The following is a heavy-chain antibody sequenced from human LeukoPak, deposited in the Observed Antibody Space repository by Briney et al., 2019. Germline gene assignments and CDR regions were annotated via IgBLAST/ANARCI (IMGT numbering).Heavy chain of an antibody. CDR2: IIPIFGIA. CDR3: ARALDYLASSSSTSSYGMDV. V-gene: IGHV1-69*04. CDR1: GGTFSSYA. J-gene: IGHJ6*02. D-gene: IGHD2-2*01. Sequence: SVKVSCKASGGTFSSYAITWVRQAPGQGLEWMGRIIPIFGIANYAQKFQGRVTITADKSTSTAYMELRSLRSEDTAVYYCARALDYLASSSSTSSYGMDVWGQGTAVTVSS.